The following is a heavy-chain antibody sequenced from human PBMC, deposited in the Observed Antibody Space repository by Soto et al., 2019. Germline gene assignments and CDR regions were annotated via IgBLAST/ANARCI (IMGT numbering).Heavy chain of an antibody. V-gene: IGHV3-30*18. CDR2: ISYDGSNK. CDR3: AKVKGAAAVTGFDY. CDR1: GFTFSSYG. D-gene: IGHD6-13*01. Sequence: PGGSLRLSCAASGFTFSSYGMHWVRQAPGKGLEWVAVISYDGSNKYYADSVKGRFTISRDNSKNTLYLQMNSLRAEDTAVYYCAKVKGAAAVTGFDYWGPGTLVTVSP. J-gene: IGHJ4*02.